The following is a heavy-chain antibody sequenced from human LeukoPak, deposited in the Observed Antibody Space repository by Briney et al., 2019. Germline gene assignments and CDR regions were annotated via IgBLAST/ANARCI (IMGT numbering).Heavy chain of an antibody. CDR2: IYSGGST. J-gene: IGHJ4*02. D-gene: IGHD2-15*01. CDR1: GFTVSSNY. CDR3: ARGGVVQYSNFDY. V-gene: IGHV3-53*01. Sequence: GGSLRLSGAASGFTVSSNYMSWVRQAPGKGLEWVSVIYSGGSTYYADSVKGRFTISRDSSKNTLYLQMNSLRAEDTAVYYCARGGVVQYSNFDYWGQGTLVTVSS.